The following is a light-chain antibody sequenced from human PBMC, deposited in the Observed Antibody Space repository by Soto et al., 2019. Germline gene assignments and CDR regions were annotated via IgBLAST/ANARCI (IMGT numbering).Light chain of an antibody. CDR1: SSDVGAYNY. J-gene: IGLJ1*01. V-gene: IGLV2-8*01. CDR3: SSYAGSDVVV. Sequence: TQPPSASGSPGQSVAISCTGTSSDVGAYNYVPWYQQHPGKVTKLRIYEVSKRPSGVPDRFSGSKSGNTASLTVSGLQADDEADYYCSSYAGSDVVVFGTGTKVTVL. CDR2: EVS.